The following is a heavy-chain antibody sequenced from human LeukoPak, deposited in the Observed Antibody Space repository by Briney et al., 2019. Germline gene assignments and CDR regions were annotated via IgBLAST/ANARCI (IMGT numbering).Heavy chain of an antibody. V-gene: IGHV4-59*01. CDR3: ARAPKRLYYYDSSGYPLYYFDY. Sequence: SETLSLTCTVSGGSISSYYWSWIRQPPGKGLEWIGYIYYSGSTNYNPSLKSRVTISVDTSKNQFSLKLSSVTAADTAVYYCARAPKRLYYYDSSGYPLYYFDYWGQGTLVTVSS. CDR1: GGSISSYY. CDR2: IYYSGST. J-gene: IGHJ4*02. D-gene: IGHD3-22*01.